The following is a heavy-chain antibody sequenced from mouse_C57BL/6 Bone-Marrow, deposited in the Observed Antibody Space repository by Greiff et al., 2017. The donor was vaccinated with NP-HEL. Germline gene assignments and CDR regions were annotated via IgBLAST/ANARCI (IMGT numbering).Heavy chain of an antibody. V-gene: IGHV5-4*01. Sequence: EVMLVESGGGLVKPGGSLKLSCAASGFTFSSYAMSWVRQTPEKRLEWVATISDGGSYTYYPDNVKGRFTISRDNAKNNLYLQMSHLKSEDTAMYYCARDIGSSPWYFDVWGTGTTVTVSS. CDR2: ISDGGSYT. D-gene: IGHD1-1*01. J-gene: IGHJ1*03. CDR1: GFTFSSYA. CDR3: ARDIGSSPWYFDV.